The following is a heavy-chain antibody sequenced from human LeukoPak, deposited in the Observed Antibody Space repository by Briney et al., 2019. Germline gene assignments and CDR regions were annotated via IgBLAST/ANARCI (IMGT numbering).Heavy chain of an antibody. CDR3: ARVPGGQLVREYYFDY. V-gene: IGHV1-2*06. CDR1: GYTFTGYH. CDR2: INPNSGDT. J-gene: IGHJ4*02. Sequence: ASVKVSCKASGYTFTGYHMHWVRQAPGQGLEWMGRINPNSGDTNYAQKFQGRVTMTRDTSISTAYVELSRLRSDDTAVYYCARVPGGQLVREYYFDYWGQGTLVTVSS. D-gene: IGHD6-13*01.